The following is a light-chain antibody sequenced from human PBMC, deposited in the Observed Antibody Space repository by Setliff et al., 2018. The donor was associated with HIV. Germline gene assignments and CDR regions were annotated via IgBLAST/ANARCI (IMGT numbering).Light chain of an antibody. CDR1: NSDVGGYDH. V-gene: IGLV2-8*01. CDR2: EVT. Sequence: SVLTQPPSASGSPGQSVTISCTGTNSDVGGYDHVSWYQQHPGKAPKLILYEVTQRPSGVPDRFSGSKSGSTAPLTVSGLQADDEADYYCCSFAGSDFGDVFGSGTKVTVL. CDR3: CSFAGSDFGDV. J-gene: IGLJ1*01.